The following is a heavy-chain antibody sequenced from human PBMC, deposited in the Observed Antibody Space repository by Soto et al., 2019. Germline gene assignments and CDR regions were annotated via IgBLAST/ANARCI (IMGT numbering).Heavy chain of an antibody. CDR3: ARAEQQLAFYFDY. CDR1: GGSISSSSYY. V-gene: IGHV4-39*01. J-gene: IGHJ4*02. Sequence: QLQLQESGPGLVKPSETLSLTCTVSGGSISSSSYYWGWIRQPPGKGLEWIGSIYYSGSTYYNPSLKSRVTISVDTSKNQFSLKLSSVTAADTAVYYCARAEQQLAFYFDYWGQGTLVTVSS. D-gene: IGHD6-13*01. CDR2: IYYSGST.